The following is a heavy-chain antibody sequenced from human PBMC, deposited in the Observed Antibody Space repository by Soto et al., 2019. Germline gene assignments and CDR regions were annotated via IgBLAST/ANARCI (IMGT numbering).Heavy chain of an antibody. J-gene: IGHJ5*02. D-gene: IGHD5-18*01. CDR3: ARAPPTTLGYSYGYTLGWFDP. V-gene: IGHV1-69*13. Sequence: GASVKVSCKASGGTFSSYAISWVRQAPGQGLEWMGGIIPIFGTANYAQKFQGRVTITADESTSTAYMELSSLRSEDTAVYYCARAPPTTLGYSYGYTLGWFDPWGQGTLVTVSS. CDR1: GGTFSSYA. CDR2: IIPIFGTA.